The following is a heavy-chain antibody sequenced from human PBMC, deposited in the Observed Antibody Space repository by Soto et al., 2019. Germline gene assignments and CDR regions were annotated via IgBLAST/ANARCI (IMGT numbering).Heavy chain of an antibody. J-gene: IGHJ4*02. CDR1: GDSISSYY. Sequence: QVQLQESGPGLVKPSETLSLTCAVSGDSISSYYCMWIRQPPGKGLESIGYLDYGRSANYNPPLKSRVTLSVDTSTNQCSLTLSSMTAADTAVYYCALRSMAVVPEYWGQGTLVTVSS. D-gene: IGHD3-22*01. V-gene: IGHV4-59*01. CDR3: ALRSMAVVPEY. CDR2: LDYGRSA.